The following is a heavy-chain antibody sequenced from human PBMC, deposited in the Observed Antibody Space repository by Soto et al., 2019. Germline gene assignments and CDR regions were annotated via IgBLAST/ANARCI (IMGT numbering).Heavy chain of an antibody. CDR2: LSGGRAFT. CDR1: GFTFSTYT. Sequence: PGGSLRLCCAASGFTFSTYTMNWVRQAPGKGREWVSGLSGGRAFTYYADSVKGRFTISRDDSKNTLYLQMNSLRVDDTAVYYCAQSGPTMYYDHWGQGTPVTVSS. V-gene: IGHV3-23*01. D-gene: IGHD3-10*01. J-gene: IGHJ4*02. CDR3: AQSGPTMYYDH.